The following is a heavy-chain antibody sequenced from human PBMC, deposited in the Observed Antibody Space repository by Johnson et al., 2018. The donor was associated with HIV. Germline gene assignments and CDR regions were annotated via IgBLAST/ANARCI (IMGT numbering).Heavy chain of an antibody. CDR2: IRYDGSNK. D-gene: IGHD3-10*01. CDR3: ARPWLGAVDI. Sequence: QVQLVESGGGVVQPGGSLRLSCAASGFTFSSYGMHWVRQAQGKGLEWVAFIRYDGSNKYYADSVKGRFTISRDNSKNTLYLQMNSLRAEDTAVYYCARPWLGAVDIWGQGTMVTVSS. CDR1: GFTFSSYG. V-gene: IGHV3-30*02. J-gene: IGHJ3*02.